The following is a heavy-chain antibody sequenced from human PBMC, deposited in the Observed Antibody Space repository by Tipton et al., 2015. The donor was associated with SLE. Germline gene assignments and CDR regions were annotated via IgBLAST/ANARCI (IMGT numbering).Heavy chain of an antibody. CDR3: ARIHYYGSGSRDY. Sequence: SLRLSCAASGFTFSRYWMHWVRQAPGKGLMWVSRIVSDGTITNYADSVKGRFTISRDNAKDTLYLQMNSLRAEDTAVYYCARIHYYGSGSRDYWGQGTLVTVSS. D-gene: IGHD3-10*01. CDR2: IVSDGTIT. V-gene: IGHV3-74*01. CDR1: GFTFSRYW. J-gene: IGHJ4*02.